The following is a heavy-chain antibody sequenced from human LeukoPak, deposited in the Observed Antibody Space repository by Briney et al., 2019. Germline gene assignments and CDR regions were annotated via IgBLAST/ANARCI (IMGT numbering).Heavy chain of an antibody. CDR1: GGSISTYY. J-gene: IGHJ3*01. V-gene: IGHV4-59*08. Sequence: SETLSLTCAVSGGSISTYYWSWIRQPPGKGLEWIGYISYSGSPNYNPSLTSRVTISVDTSKNQFSLRLSSVTAAHTAVYYCARELVGASGDAFDFWGQGTMVTVSS. CDR3: ARELVGASGDAFDF. D-gene: IGHD1-26*01. CDR2: ISYSGSP.